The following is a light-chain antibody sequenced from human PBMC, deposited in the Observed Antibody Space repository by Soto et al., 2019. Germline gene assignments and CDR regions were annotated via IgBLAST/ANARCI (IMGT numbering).Light chain of an antibody. CDR1: QDISRY. CDR2: AAS. Sequence: DIQMTQSPSSLSASVGDRITITCRASQDISRYLNWYQQKPGKAPQLLIFAASSLQSGVPSRFSGSGSGTDFTLTITSLQPVDFVTYYCQQTYSTPPNTFGQGTRLEIK. J-gene: IGKJ2*01. CDR3: QQTYSTPPNT. V-gene: IGKV1-39*01.